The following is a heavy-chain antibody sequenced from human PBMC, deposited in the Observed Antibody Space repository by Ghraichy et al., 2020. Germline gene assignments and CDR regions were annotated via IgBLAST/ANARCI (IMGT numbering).Heavy chain of an antibody. CDR2: IYYSGST. CDR1: GGSISSYY. Sequence: SETLSLTCTVSGGSISSYYWSWIRQPPGKGLEWIGYIYYSGSTNYNPSLKSRVTISVDTSKNQFSLKLSSVTAADTAVYYCARDLTVVTRFGYWGQGTLVTVSS. J-gene: IGHJ4*02. D-gene: IGHD4-23*01. V-gene: IGHV4-59*01. CDR3: ARDLTVVTRFGY.